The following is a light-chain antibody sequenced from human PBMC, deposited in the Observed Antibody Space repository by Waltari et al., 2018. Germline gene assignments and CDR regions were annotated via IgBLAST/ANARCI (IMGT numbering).Light chain of an antibody. J-gene: IGKJ4*01. CDR1: QSVKNN. Sequence: DIKMPQSPSTLCASVGGRGTFTCRASQSVKNNLSWYQQKAGKAPKVVIHKASRLEGGVPSRFSGSGYGTEFTLTISSLQPDDFATYYCQEYDSLSVTFGGGTKVEIK. CDR3: QEYDSLSVT. CDR2: KAS. V-gene: IGKV1-5*03.